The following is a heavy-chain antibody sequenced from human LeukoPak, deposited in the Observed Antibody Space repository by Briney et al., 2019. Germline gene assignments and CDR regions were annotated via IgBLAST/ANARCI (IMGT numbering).Heavy chain of an antibody. CDR3: ARGYGDNSGAFDS. J-gene: IGHJ3*02. CDR1: GGSIIVAAYS. CDR2: IYHTGRT. D-gene: IGHD4-23*01. V-gene: IGHV4-30-2*01. Sequence: PPQTPSLTCAVSGGSIIVAAYSWSWIRQAPGKGLEWVGYIYHTGRTYSNPSLKSRVTVSVDRSKNKFSLKLSSVTDADTAVYYCARGYGDNSGAFDSWGQGRIVSVSS.